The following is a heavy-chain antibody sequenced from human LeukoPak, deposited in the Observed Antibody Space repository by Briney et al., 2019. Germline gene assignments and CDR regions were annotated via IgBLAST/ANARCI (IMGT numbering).Heavy chain of an antibody. CDR3: AKDAFRRPVTMDWYFDL. D-gene: IGHD4-17*01. CDR1: GFTFDDYT. Sequence: GGSLRLSRAASGFTFDDYTMHWVRQAPGKGLEWVSLISWDGGDTYYADSVKGRFTISRDNSKNTLYLQMNSLRAEDTAVYYCAKDAFRRPVTMDWYFDLWGRGTLVTVSS. J-gene: IGHJ2*01. V-gene: IGHV3-43*01. CDR2: ISWDGGDT.